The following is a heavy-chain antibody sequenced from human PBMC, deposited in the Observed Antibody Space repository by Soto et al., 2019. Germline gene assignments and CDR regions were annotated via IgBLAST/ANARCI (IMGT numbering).Heavy chain of an antibody. CDR2: IYYSGST. CDR3: ARAEGSSWYSRWFDP. Sequence: QVQLQESGPGLVKPSETLSLTCTVSGGSISSYYWSWIRQPPGKGLEWIGYIYYSGSTNYNPSLKSRVTISVDTSKNQFSLKLSSVTAADTAVYYCARAEGSSWYSRWFDPWGQGTLVTVSS. D-gene: IGHD6-13*01. J-gene: IGHJ5*02. CDR1: GGSISSYY. V-gene: IGHV4-59*01.